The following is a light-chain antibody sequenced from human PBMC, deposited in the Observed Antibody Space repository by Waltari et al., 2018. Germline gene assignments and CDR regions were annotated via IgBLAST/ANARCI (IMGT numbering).Light chain of an antibody. CDR2: EDT. Sequence: QSALTQPASVSESPGQSITISCTGTRSDVGSYNLVSWYQQHPGKAPKLIIYEDTKRPSGVSNRFSGSKSGNTASLTISGIQAEDEADYYCCSYAASTISWVFGGGTKLTVL. CDR3: CSYAASTISWV. CDR1: RSDVGSYNL. V-gene: IGLV2-23*01. J-gene: IGLJ3*02.